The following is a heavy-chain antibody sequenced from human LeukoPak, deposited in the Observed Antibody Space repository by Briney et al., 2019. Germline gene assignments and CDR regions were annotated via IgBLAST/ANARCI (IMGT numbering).Heavy chain of an antibody. CDR2: ITTSSSYM. J-gene: IGHJ4*02. CDR3: ARHGSGWYMNDY. V-gene: IGHV3-21*01. D-gene: IGHD6-19*01. Sequence: GGSLRLSCVASGFTFSDYNMNWVRRAPGKGLEWVSSITTSSSYMYYADSVKGRFTISRDNAKNSLYLHMNSVRAEDTAVYYCARHGSGWYMNDYWGQGTLVTVSS. CDR1: GFTFSDYN.